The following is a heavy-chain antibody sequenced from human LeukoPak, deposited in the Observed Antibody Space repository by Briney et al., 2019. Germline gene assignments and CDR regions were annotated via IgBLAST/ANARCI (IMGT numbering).Heavy chain of an antibody. J-gene: IGHJ5*02. CDR2: IYTSGST. D-gene: IGHD3-3*01. CDR1: GGSISSGSYY. V-gene: IGHV4-61*02. Sequence: PSQTLSLTCTVSGGSISSGSYYWSWLRQPAGTGLEWIGRIYTSGSTNYNPSLKSRVTISVDTSKNQFSLKLSSVTAADTAVYYCARDADRLRFLEWLLWAPCWFDPWGQGTLVTVSS. CDR3: ARDADRLRFLEWLLWAPCWFDP.